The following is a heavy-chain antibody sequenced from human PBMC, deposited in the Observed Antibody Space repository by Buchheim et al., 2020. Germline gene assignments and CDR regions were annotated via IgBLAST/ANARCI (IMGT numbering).Heavy chain of an antibody. CDR1: GFMFSNYA. CDR3: AKSEYSDLYYSYYLDV. Sequence: VQLVESGGGVVQPGRSLRLSCAASGFMFSNYAMTWVRQAPGKGLEWVSAIRGDGGNTYYADSVKGRFTISRDNSPNTLYLQMGSLRAEDTGIYYCAKSEYSDLYYSYYLDVWGKGTT. J-gene: IGHJ6*03. D-gene: IGHD5-12*01. V-gene: IGHV3-23*04. CDR2: IRGDGGNT.